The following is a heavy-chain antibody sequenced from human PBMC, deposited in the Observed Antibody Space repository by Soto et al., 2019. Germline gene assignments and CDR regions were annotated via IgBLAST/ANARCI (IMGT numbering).Heavy chain of an antibody. Sequence: GGSLRLSCAASGFTFSSYWMHWVRQAPGKGLVWVSRINSDGSSTSYADSVKGRFTISRDNAKNTLYLQMNRLRAEDTAVYYCARRSRDTAMAQSYYYYYYMDVWGKGTTVTVSS. CDR3: ARRSRDTAMAQSYYYYYYMDV. D-gene: IGHD5-18*01. J-gene: IGHJ6*03. CDR2: INSDGSST. CDR1: GFTFSSYW. V-gene: IGHV3-74*01.